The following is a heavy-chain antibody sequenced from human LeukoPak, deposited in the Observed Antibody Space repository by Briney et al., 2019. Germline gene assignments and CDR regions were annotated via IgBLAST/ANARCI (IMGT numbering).Heavy chain of an antibody. CDR2: IYYSGST. D-gene: IGHD3-22*01. CDR1: GGSISSGGYS. V-gene: IGHV4-30-4*07. Sequence: PSQTLSLTCAVSGGSISSGGYSWSWIRQPPGKGLEWIGYIYYSGSTYYNPSLKSRVTISVDTSKNQFSLKLSSVTAADTAVYYCARGTNDSSARRRYFDLWGRGTLVTVSS. J-gene: IGHJ2*01. CDR3: ARGTNDSSARRRYFDL.